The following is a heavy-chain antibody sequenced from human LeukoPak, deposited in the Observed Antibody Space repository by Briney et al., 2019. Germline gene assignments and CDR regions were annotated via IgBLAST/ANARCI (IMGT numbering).Heavy chain of an antibody. V-gene: IGHV3-7*03. CDR1: GFTFGSYW. CDR3: AREGRAYDILTGYYKWEYYFDY. J-gene: IGHJ4*02. D-gene: IGHD3-9*01. CDR2: IKQDGSEK. Sequence: GGSLRLSCAASGFTFGSYWMSWVRQAPGKGLEWVANIKQDGSEKYYVDSVKGRFTISRDNAKNSLYLQMNSLRAEDTAVYYCAREGRAYDILTGYYKWEYYFDYWGQGTLVTVSS.